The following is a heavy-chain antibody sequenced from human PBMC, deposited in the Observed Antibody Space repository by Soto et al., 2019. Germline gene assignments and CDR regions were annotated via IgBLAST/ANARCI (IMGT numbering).Heavy chain of an antibody. CDR3: VRDGTKTLRDWFDP. CDR2: IYATGTT. CDR1: GGSISSFY. D-gene: IGHD1-1*01. V-gene: IGHV4-4*07. Sequence: PSETLSLTCTVSGGSISSFYWSWIRKSAGKGLEWIGRIYATGTTDYNPSLKSRVMMSVDTSKKQFSLKLRSVTAADTAVYYCVRDGTKTLRDWFDPWGQGISVTAS. J-gene: IGHJ5*02.